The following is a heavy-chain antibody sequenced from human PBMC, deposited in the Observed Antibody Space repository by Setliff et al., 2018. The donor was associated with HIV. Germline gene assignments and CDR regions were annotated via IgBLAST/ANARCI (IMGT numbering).Heavy chain of an antibody. J-gene: IGHJ6*03. CDR1: GDSISDTTYY. D-gene: IGHD3-9*01. CDR3: ARGKVFSGYYYYYYYMDV. Sequence: PSETLSLTCSVSGDSISDTTYYWGWIRQPPGKGLEWIGSFYRSGSTNYNPSLKSRVTISEDRSKNYFSLRLTSVTAADTAVYFCARGKVFSGYYYYYYYMDVWGKGATVTVSS. CDR2: FYRSGST. V-gene: IGHV4-39*02.